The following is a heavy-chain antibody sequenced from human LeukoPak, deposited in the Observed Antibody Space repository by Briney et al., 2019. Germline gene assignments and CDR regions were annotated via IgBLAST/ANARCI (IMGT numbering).Heavy chain of an antibody. CDR3: ARDGIRIVVVPAAEYYYYYGMDV. D-gene: IGHD2-2*01. J-gene: IGHJ6*02. CDR2: ISSSGSTI. CDR1: GFTFSDYY. V-gene: IGHV3-11*04. Sequence: GGSLRLSCAASGFTFSDYYMSWIRQAPGKGLEWVSYISSSGSTIYYADSVKGRFTISRDNAKNSLYLQMNSLRAEDTAVYYCARDGIRIVVVPAAEYYYYYGMDVWGQGTTVTVSS.